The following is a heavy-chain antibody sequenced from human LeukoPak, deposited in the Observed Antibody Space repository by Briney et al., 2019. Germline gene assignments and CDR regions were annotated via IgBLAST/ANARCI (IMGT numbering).Heavy chain of an antibody. CDR2: INTNNGNT. J-gene: IGHJ4*02. CDR3: ARKGCFDNCYLFDY. V-gene: IGHV1-18*01. CDR1: GYTFSTYG. Sequence: ASVKVSCKASGYTFSTYGINWVRQAPGQGHDWMGWINTNNGNTDYAQKFQGRVTMTRDTSTSTADMELRSLGSDDTAVYYCARKGCFDNCYLFDYWGQGTLVTVSS. D-gene: IGHD1-20*01.